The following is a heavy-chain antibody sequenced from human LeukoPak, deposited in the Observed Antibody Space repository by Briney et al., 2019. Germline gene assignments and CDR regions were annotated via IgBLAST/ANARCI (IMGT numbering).Heavy chain of an antibody. CDR3: ARDPEYYFDY. Sequence: GGTLRLSCAASGFTFSSYGMNWVRQAPGKGLEWVSAISGRDDSTNYADSVKGRFTISRDNAKNSLYLQMNSLRAEDTAVYYCARDPEYYFDYWGQGTLVTVSS. CDR2: ISGRDDST. J-gene: IGHJ4*02. V-gene: IGHV3-23*01. CDR1: GFTFSSYG.